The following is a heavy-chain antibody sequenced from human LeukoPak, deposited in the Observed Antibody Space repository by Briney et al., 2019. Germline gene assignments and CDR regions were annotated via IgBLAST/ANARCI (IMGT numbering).Heavy chain of an antibody. J-gene: IGHJ4*02. D-gene: IGHD3-10*01. CDR3: AKDILTYYYGSSGYYFDT. CDR2: ITGDGDYT. CDR1: GFTFSSFA. V-gene: IGHV3-23*01. Sequence: GGSLRLSCSASGFTFSSFAMSWVRQAPGKGLEWLSAITGDGDYTYSADSVTGRFTISRDNPKNALFLQMHSLRAEDTAVYYCAKDILTYYYGSSGYYFDTWGQGTLVTVSS.